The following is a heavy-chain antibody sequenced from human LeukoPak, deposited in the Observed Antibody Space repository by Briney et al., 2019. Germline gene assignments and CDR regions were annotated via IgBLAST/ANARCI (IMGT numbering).Heavy chain of an antibody. J-gene: IGHJ5*02. CDR2: NGSISSYI. V-gene: IGHV3-21*01. D-gene: IGHD2-15*01. CDR3: AKSACSGGSCYPPTLHWFDP. Sequence: GGSLRLSCAASGFVFSSYSMSWLRQAPGKGLEWVSSNGSISSYIYYADSVKGRFTISRDNAENSLYLQMNSLRAEDTAVYYCAKSACSGGSCYPPTLHWFDPWGQGTLVTVSS. CDR1: GFVFSSYS.